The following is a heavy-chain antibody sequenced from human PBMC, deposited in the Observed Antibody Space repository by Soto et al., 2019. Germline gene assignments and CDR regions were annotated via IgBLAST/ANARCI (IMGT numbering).Heavy chain of an antibody. D-gene: IGHD2-15*01. CDR2: IFSNDEK. J-gene: IGHJ6*02. CDR3: ARIWGYCSGGTCYGRDYYYAMDV. V-gene: IGHV2-26*01. CDR1: GVSLSNAVMG. Sequence: SGPTLVNPTETLTLTCTVSGVSLSNAVMGVSWIRQPPGKALEWLAHIFSNDEKSYNTSLKSRLTISKDTFKSQVVLTMTNMDPVDTATYYCARIWGYCSGGTCYGRDYYYAMDVWGQGTTVTVSS.